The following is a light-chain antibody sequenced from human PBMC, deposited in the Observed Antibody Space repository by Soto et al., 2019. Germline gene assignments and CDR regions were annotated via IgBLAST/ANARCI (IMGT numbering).Light chain of an antibody. Sequence: VLTQPPSVSGAPGQRVTISCTGSSSNIGAGYDVHWYQQLPGTAPKLLIYGNSNRPSGVPDRFSGSKSSTSASLAITGLQAEDEADYYCQSYDSSLSGWVFGGGTKLTVL. V-gene: IGLV1-40*01. CDR3: QSYDSSLSGWV. CDR2: GNS. J-gene: IGLJ3*02. CDR1: SSNIGAGYD.